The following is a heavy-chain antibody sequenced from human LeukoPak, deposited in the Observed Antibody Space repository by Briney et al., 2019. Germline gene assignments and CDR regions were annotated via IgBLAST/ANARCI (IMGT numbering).Heavy chain of an antibody. D-gene: IGHD6-19*01. CDR3: ARERQWLDL. Sequence: GGSLRLSCAASGFTFANYWMSWVRQAPGKGLEWVANIKQDGSEKYYVDSVRGRFTISRDNAKNSLYLQMNSLRAEDTAVYYCARERQWLDLGGQGTLVTVSS. V-gene: IGHV3-7*01. CDR2: IKQDGSEK. J-gene: IGHJ5*02. CDR1: GFTFANYW.